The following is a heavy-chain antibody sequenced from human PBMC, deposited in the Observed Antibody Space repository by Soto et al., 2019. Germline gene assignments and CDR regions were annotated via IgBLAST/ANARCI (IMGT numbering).Heavy chain of an antibody. CDR2: INDQGGSP. CDR3: ARGDYYDTSGPFSDAFDI. J-gene: IGHJ3*02. Sequence: GGSLRLSCAASGFTFSNYWMHWVRQAPGKGLVWISRINDQGGSPTYADSVKGRFTISRDNVKNTLYLQMNSLRAEDTAVYYCARGDYYDTSGPFSDAFDIWGQGTMVTVSS. V-gene: IGHV3-74*01. D-gene: IGHD3-22*01. CDR1: GFTFSNYW.